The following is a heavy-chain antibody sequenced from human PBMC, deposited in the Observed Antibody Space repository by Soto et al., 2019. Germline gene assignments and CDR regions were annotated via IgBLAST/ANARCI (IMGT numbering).Heavy chain of an antibody. J-gene: IGHJ4*02. D-gene: IGHD6-6*01. CDR2: IIPIFGTA. V-gene: IGHV1-69*13. CDR1: GGTFSSYA. CDR3: ARDLIEYSSSFGVGYFDY. Sequence: ASVKVSCKASGGTFSSYAISWVRQAPGQGLEWMGGIIPIFGTANYAQKFQGRVTITADESTSTAYMELSSLRSEDTAVYYCARDLIEYSSSFGVGYFDYWGQGTLVTVSS.